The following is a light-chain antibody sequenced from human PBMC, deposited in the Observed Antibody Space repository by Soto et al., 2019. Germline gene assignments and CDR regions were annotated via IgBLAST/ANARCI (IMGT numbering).Light chain of an antibody. Sequence: DLPMTQSPSSLSASVGDRVTITCRASQTISDYLNWYQQKVGKAPKLLIYAPSTLQSGVPSRFSGSGSGTDFTLTINSLQPEDFAPYYCQQTYTTPQTFGQGTKLEIK. CDR1: QTISDY. CDR3: QQTYTTPQT. V-gene: IGKV1-39*01. J-gene: IGKJ2*01. CDR2: APS.